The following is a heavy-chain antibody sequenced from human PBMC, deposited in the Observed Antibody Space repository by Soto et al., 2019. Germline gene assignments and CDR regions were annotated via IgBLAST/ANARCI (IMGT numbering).Heavy chain of an antibody. V-gene: IGHV3-23*01. Sequence: GAALRLSCPAYGYTFIMHGMSGVRQAPGRGPEWASSSNSNAVTTHYAASVKGPFTISRDNSKSTLELHMGSLSAEDTATYYCVAWVSAHFDFWGQGTLVTVSS. CDR3: VAWVSAHFDF. J-gene: IGHJ4*02. CDR1: GYTFIMHG. D-gene: IGHD2-8*01. CDR2: SNSNAVTT.